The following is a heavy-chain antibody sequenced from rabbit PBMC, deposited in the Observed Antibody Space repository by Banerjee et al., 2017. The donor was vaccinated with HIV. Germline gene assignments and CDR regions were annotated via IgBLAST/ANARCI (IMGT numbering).Heavy chain of an antibody. Sequence: QSLEESGGGLVQPEGSLTLTCTASGFSFSSSYYMCWVRQAPGKGLEWIAFIYAGSSGSTYYASWAKGRFTISKTSSTTVTLQMTSLTAADTATYFCARWAVYGDYNINLWGQGTLVTVS. CDR2: IYAGSSGST. J-gene: IGHJ4*01. CDR1: GFSFSSSYY. CDR3: ARWAVYGDYNINL. V-gene: IGHV1S40*01. D-gene: IGHD2-1*01.